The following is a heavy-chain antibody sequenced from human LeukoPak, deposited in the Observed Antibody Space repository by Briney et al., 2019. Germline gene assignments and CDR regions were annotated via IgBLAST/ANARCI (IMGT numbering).Heavy chain of an antibody. D-gene: IGHD3-22*01. CDR3: ARVPSGYTYEYYFDY. Sequence: ASVKVPCKASGYTFTSYGISWVRQAPGQGLEWMGWISAYNGNTNYTQKLQGRVTMTTDTSTSTAYMELRSLRSDDTAVYYCARVPSGYTYEYYFDYWGQGTLVTVSS. J-gene: IGHJ4*02. CDR2: ISAYNGNT. V-gene: IGHV1-18*01. CDR1: GYTFTSYG.